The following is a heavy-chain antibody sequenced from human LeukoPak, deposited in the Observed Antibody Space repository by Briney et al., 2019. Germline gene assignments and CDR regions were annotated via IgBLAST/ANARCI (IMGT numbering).Heavy chain of an antibody. V-gene: IGHV4-34*01. CDR1: GGSFSGYY. CDR3: ASFTGAAALLDY. J-gene: IGHJ4*02. CDR2: INHSGST. D-gene: IGHD6-13*01. Sequence: PSETLSLTCAVYGGSFSGYYWSWIRQPPGKGLEWIGEINHSGSTNYNPSLKSRVTISVGTSKNQFSLKLSSVTAADTAVYYCASFTGAAALLDYWGQGTLVTVSS.